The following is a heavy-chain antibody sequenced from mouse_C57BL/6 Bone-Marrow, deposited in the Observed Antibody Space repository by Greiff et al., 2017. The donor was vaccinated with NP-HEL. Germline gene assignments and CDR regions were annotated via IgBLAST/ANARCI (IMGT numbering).Heavy chain of an antibody. Sequence: QVQLQQPGAELVKPGASVKMTCKASGYTFTSYWITWVPQRPGQGLEWLGDIYPGSGSTNYNEKFKSKATLTVDTSSSTAYMQLSSLTSEDTAVYYCARDGSSYRAWFAYWGQGTLVTVSA. CDR1: GYTFTSYW. J-gene: IGHJ3*01. V-gene: IGHV1-55*01. D-gene: IGHD1-1*01. CDR2: IYPGSGST. CDR3: ARDGSSYRAWFAY.